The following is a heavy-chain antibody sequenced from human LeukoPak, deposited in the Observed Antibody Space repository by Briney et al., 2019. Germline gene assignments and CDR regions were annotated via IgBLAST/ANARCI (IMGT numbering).Heavy chain of an antibody. J-gene: IGHJ4*02. D-gene: IGHD3-22*01. CDR2: VYYSGGT. V-gene: IGHV4-39*01. CDR3: ARSNYHGSRGIIDH. CDR1: GGSISSNQYY. Sequence: PSETLSLTCTVSGGSISSNQYYWGWIRQPPGKGLEWIGSVYYSGGTYYNPSLKSRVTISVDTSKNQFSLKLSSVTAADTAVYYCARSNYHGSRGIIDHWGQGALVTVSS.